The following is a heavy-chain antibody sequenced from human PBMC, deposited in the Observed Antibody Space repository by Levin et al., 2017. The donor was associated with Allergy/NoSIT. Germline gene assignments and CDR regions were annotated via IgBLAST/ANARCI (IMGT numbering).Heavy chain of an antibody. Sequence: PGGSLRLSCAASGFTFSSYGMHWVRQAPGKGLEWVAVIWYDGSNKYYADSVKGRFTISRDNSKNTLYLQMNSLRAEDTAVYYCASWWDAFDIWGQGTMVTVSS. CDR3: ASWWDAFDI. D-gene: IGHD2-8*02. CDR1: GFTFSSYG. CDR2: IWYDGSNK. J-gene: IGHJ3*02. V-gene: IGHV3-33*01.